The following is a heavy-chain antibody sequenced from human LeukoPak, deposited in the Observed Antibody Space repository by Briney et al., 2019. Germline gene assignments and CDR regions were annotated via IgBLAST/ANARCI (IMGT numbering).Heavy chain of an antibody. CDR3: ARHVEDPVTTGYYYYYMDV. Sequence: PSETLSLTCTVSGGSISSSSYYWGWIRQPPGKGLEWIGSIYYSGSTYYNPSLKSRVTISVDTSKNQFSLKLSSVTAADTAVYYCARHVEDPVTTGYYYYYMDVWGKGTTVTVSS. V-gene: IGHV4-39*01. CDR1: GGSISSSSYY. D-gene: IGHD4-17*01. J-gene: IGHJ6*03. CDR2: IYYSGST.